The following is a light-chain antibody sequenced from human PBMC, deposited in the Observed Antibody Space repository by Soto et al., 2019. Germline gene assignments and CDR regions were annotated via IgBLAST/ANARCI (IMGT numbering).Light chain of an antibody. CDR1: SGHNSYI. CDR2: LEASGSY. J-gene: IGLJ1*01. V-gene: IGLV4-60*02. Sequence: QLVLTQSSSASASLGSSVKLTCTLTSGHNSYIIAWHQQQPGKAPRFLMKLEASGSYNKGSGVPDRFSGSSSGADRYLTISNLQFEDEADYYCETWDSNTRVFGTGTKLTVL. CDR3: ETWDSNTRV.